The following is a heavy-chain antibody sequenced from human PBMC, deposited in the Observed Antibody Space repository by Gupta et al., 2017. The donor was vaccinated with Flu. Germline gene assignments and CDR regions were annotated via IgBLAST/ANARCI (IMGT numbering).Heavy chain of an antibody. J-gene: IGHJ4*02. D-gene: IGHD2-15*01. Sequence: LVRQAPGQGPEWMGWIIPKSGDTNYAQKFEGSVAMTRDTSINTAYMELSRLIFDDTAVYYCASDFVVVVADGGFGLWGQGTLVTVAS. V-gene: IGHV1-2*02. CDR2: IIPKSGDT. CDR3: ASDFVVVVADGGFGL.